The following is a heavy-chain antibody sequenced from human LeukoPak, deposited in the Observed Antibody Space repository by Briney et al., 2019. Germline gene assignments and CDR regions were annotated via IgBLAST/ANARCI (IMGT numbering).Heavy chain of an antibody. CDR1: GFTFSDFS. D-gene: IGHD3/OR15-3a*01. CDR3: ARDTRTDHFDY. J-gene: IGHJ4*02. V-gene: IGHV3-48*01. CDR2: ISYSSSTI. Sequence: GGSLRLSCAASGFTFSDFSMNWVRQAPGKGLEWLSYISYSSSTIYYAGSVKGRFTISRDNAKNSLYLQMNSLRAEDTAVYYCARDTRTDHFDYWGQGTLVTVSS.